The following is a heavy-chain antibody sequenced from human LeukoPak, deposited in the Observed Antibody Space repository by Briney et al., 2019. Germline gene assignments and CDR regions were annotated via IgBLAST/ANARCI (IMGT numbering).Heavy chain of an antibody. CDR2: IIPIFGTA. J-gene: IGHJ5*02. CDR1: GGTFSSHA. V-gene: IGHV1-69*06. D-gene: IGHD3-10*01. CDR3: ARGPHYYGSGSYYNLRWFDP. Sequence: SVKVSCKASGGTFSSHAISWVRQAPGQGLEWMGGIIPIFGTANYAQKFQGRVTITADKSTSTAYMELSSLRSEDTAVYYCARGPHYYGSGSYYNLRWFDPWGQGTLVTVSS.